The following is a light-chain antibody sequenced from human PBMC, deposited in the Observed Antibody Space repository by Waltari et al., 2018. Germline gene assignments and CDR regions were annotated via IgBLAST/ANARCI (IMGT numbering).Light chain of an antibody. Sequence: SYELTQPPSVSVSPGQAVSITCSGKKLGDKYVNWYQQKAGQSPVLVIYEATKRPAGIPGRLSASNPGNTATLTISETQAMDEADYYWQTWDSSSYVFGTGTTVTVL. CDR3: QTWDSSSYV. V-gene: IGLV3-1*01. J-gene: IGLJ1*01. CDR2: EAT. CDR1: KLGDKY.